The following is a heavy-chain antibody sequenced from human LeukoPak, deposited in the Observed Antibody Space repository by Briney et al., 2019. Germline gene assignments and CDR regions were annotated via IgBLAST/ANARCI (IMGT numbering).Heavy chain of an antibody. CDR2: IYYSGST. J-gene: IGHJ2*01. Sequence: KPSETLSLTCTVSGGSISSYYWSWIRQPPGKGLEWIGYIYYSGSTNYNPSLKSRVTISVDTSKNQFSLKLSSVTAADTAVYYCARDGSLIAVAGQGYFDLWGRGTLVTVSS. D-gene: IGHD6-19*01. CDR3: ARDGSLIAVAGQGYFDL. V-gene: IGHV4-59*01. CDR1: GGSISSYY.